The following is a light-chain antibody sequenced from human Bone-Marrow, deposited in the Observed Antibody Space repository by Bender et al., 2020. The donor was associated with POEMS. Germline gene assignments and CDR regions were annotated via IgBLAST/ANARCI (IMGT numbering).Light chain of an antibody. CDR2: DVT. CDR3: SSYRRGDTLV. J-gene: IGLJ2*01. Sequence: QSALTQPRSVSGSPGQSVTISCTGTSSDVGGYNYVSWYQQYPGKAPKLMIYDVTYRPSGVSTRFSGSRSGNTASLTISGLQAEDEADYYCSSYRRGDTLVFGGGTKLTVL. V-gene: IGLV2-11*01. CDR1: SSDVGGYNY.